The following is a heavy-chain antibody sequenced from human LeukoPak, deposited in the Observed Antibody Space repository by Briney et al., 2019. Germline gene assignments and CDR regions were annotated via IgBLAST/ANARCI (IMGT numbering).Heavy chain of an antibody. CDR3: ARGYCFDGKCPFAFDY. J-gene: IGHJ4*02. D-gene: IGHD2-15*01. CDR2: MYIGGNT. V-gene: IGHV3-66*02. CDR1: GFTVSSTN. Sequence: GGSLKLSCAASGFTVSSTNMAGARQAPGKGREGPPFMYIGGNTFHAGSVKGRFTISRDNSKNTLYLQMNSLTAEDTAVYYCARGYCFDGKCPFAFDYWGQGTLVTVSS.